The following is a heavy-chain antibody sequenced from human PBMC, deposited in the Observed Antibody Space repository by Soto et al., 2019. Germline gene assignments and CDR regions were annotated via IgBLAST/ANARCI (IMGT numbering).Heavy chain of an antibody. CDR3: ARSLDYYGSGRPNLFDP. CDR1: GFTVSSNY. CDR2: IYSVGST. D-gene: IGHD3-10*01. Sequence: GGSLRLSCAASGFTVSSNYMSWVRQAPGKGLEWVSVIYSVGSTYYADYVKGRFTISRDNSKNTLYLQMNSLRAEDTAVYYCARSLDYYGSGRPNLFDPWGQGTLVTVSS. J-gene: IGHJ5*02. V-gene: IGHV3-66*01.